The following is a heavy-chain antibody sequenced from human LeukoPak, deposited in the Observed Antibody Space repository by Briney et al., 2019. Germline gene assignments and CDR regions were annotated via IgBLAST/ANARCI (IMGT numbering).Heavy chain of an antibody. V-gene: IGHV1-46*01. CDR3: AREWFGESPYYYYYGMDV. J-gene: IGHJ6*02. CDR2: INPSGGST. Sequence: ASVKLSCKASGYTFTSYYMHWVRQAPGQGLEWMGIINPSGGSTSYAQKFQGRVTMNRDTSTSTVHMELSSLRSEDTAVYYCAREWFGESPYYYYYGMDVWGQGTTVTVSS. D-gene: IGHD3-10*01. CDR1: GYTFTSYY.